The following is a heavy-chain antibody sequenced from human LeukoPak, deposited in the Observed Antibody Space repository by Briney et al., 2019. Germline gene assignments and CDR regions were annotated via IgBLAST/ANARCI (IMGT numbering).Heavy chain of an antibody. Sequence: SETLSLTCTLSGGSITSHYWTWVRHPPGEGRGWIGYIYYSGRTNYIPSLMGRVTISVHPSKNQFSLKLSSVTAADTAVYYCAEYYYDSSGYNDWFDPWGQGTLVSVSS. CDR1: GGSITSHY. CDR3: AEYYYDSSGYNDWFDP. D-gene: IGHD3-22*01. V-gene: IGHV4-59*11. J-gene: IGHJ5*02. CDR2: IYYSGRT.